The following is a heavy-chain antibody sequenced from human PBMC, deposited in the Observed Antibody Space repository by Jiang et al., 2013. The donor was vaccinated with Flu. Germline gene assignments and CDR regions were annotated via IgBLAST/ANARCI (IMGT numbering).Heavy chain of an antibody. CDR2: ISPNTGGT. V-gene: IGHV1-2*02. CDR3: ARGGRYTYGPFDS. J-gene: IGHJ4*02. CDR1: GYTFTGYF. Sequence: VQLVESGAEVKRPGASVKVSCKASGYTFTGYFMHWVRQAPGQGLESMGWISPNTGGTNYAPRFQGRVTMTRDTSINTAYMEVIRLRPDDTAVYYCARGGRYTYGPFDSWGPGTLV. D-gene: IGHD5-18*01.